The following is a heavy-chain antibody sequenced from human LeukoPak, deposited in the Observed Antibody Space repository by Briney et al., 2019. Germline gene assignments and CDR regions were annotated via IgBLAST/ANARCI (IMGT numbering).Heavy chain of an antibody. V-gene: IGHV4-34*01. CDR2: INHSGST. Sequence: SETLSLTCAVYGGSFSGYYWSWIRQPPGKGPEWIGEINHSGSTNYNPSLKSRVTISVDTSKNQFSLKLSSVTAADTAVYYCARGANYDILTGYYKRENNWFDPWGQGTLATVSS. J-gene: IGHJ5*02. CDR3: ARGANYDILTGYYKRENNWFDP. CDR1: GGSFSGYY. D-gene: IGHD3-9*01.